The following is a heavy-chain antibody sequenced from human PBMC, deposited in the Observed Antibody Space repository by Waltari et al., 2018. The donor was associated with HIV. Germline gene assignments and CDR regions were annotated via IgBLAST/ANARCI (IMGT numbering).Heavy chain of an antibody. CDR3: ARDDYGMDV. J-gene: IGHJ6*02. CDR2: ISSSSSTI. V-gene: IGHV3-48*04. Sequence: EVQLVASGGGSVQPGGSLRLSWSTSGSTFSSYSTNWVRQAPGKGLEWVSYISSSSSTIYYADSVKGRFTISRDNAKNSLYLQMNSLRAEDTAVYDCARDDYGMDVWGQGTTVTVSS. CDR1: GSTFSSYS.